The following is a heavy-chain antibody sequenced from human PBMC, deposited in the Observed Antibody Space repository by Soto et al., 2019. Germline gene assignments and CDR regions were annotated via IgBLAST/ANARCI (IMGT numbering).Heavy chain of an antibody. Sequence: VGSLRLSCAASGFTFSSYAMHWVRQAPGKGLEWVAVISYDGSNKYYADSVKGRFTISRDNSKNTLYLQMNSLRAEDTAVYYCARTVRRSGWYLFKVPFDYWGQGTLVTVSS. CDR1: GFTFSSYA. J-gene: IGHJ4*02. D-gene: IGHD6-19*01. V-gene: IGHV3-30-3*01. CDR3: ARTVRRSGWYLFKVPFDY. CDR2: ISYDGSNK.